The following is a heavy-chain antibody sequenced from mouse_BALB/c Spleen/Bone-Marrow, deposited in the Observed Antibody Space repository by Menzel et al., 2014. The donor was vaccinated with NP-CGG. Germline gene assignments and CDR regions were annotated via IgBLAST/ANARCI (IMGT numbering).Heavy chain of an antibody. Sequence: VQRVESGPGLVAPSQSLPITCTVSGFSLTSYSVHWVRQPPGKGLEWLGVIWAGGSTNYNSALMSRLSISKDNSKSQVFLKMNSLQTDDTAMYYCARESTMTTSMDYWGQGTSVTVSS. CDR2: IWAGGST. J-gene: IGHJ4*01. CDR3: ARESTMTTSMDY. CDR1: GFSLTSYS. D-gene: IGHD2-4*01. V-gene: IGHV2-9*02.